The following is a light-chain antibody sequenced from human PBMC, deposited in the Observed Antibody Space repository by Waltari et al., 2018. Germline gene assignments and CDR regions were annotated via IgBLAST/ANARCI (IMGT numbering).Light chain of an antibody. J-gene: IGKJ5*01. Sequence: EIVMTQSPATLSVSPGERATLSCRASQSVSSYLAWYQQKPGQAPRLLIYGASTRATGIPARFSGSGSGTEFTLTISSLRSEDFAVYYCQQYNNWPLTFGQGTRLEIK. CDR1: QSVSSY. V-gene: IGKV3-15*01. CDR2: GAS. CDR3: QQYNNWPLT.